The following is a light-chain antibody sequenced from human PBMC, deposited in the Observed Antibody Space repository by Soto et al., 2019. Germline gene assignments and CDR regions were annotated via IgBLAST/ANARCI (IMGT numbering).Light chain of an antibody. J-gene: IGLJ3*02. CDR3: SSYSSSSTLV. Sequence: QSVLTQPASMSGSLGQSITISCTGTSSDVGGYNYVSWYQQHPGKAPRLMIYEVGNRPSGVSNRFSGSKSGNTASLTISGLQAEDEGDYYCSSYSSSSTLVFGGGTQLTVL. CDR2: EVG. CDR1: SSDVGGYNY. V-gene: IGLV2-14*01.